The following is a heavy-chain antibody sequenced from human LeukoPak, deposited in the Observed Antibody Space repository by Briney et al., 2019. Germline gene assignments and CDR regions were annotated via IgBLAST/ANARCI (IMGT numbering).Heavy chain of an antibody. J-gene: IGHJ3*02. V-gene: IGHV4-59*12. CDR3: ARDRVGSSRGAFDI. D-gene: IGHD1-26*01. CDR1: GGSISSYY. Sequence: PSETLSLTCTVSGGSISSYYWSWIRQPPGKGLEWIGYIYYSGSTNYNPSLKSRVTISVDTSKNQFSLKLSSVTAADTAVYYCARDRVGSSRGAFDIWGQGTMVTVSS. CDR2: IYYSGST.